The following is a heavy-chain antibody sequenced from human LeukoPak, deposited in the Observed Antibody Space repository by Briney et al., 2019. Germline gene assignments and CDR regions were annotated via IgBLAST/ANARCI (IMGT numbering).Heavy chain of an antibody. CDR2: ISGSGSYT. Sequence: GGTLRLSYAASGFTFITYGMSWVRQAPGKGLEWVSAISGSGSYTYYADSVKGRFTISRDNSKNTLYLQMNSLRAEDTAVYYCARDRAPYGDPDYWGQGTLVTVSS. V-gene: IGHV3-23*01. CDR3: ARDRAPYGDPDY. J-gene: IGHJ4*02. D-gene: IGHD4-17*01. CDR1: GFTFITYG.